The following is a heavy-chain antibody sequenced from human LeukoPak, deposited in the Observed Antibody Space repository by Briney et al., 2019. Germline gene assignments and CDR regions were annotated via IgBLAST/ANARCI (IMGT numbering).Heavy chain of an antibody. D-gene: IGHD2-15*01. CDR1: GFTYSSYG. Sequence: GGSLRLTCAASGFTYSSYGMHWVRQAPGKGLEWVAVISYDGSNKYYADSVKGRFTISRDNSKNTLYLQMNSLRAEDTAVYYCAKDSHRYCSGGSCYSFDYWGQGTLVTVSS. CDR2: ISYDGSNK. CDR3: AKDSHRYCSGGSCYSFDY. J-gene: IGHJ4*02. V-gene: IGHV3-30*18.